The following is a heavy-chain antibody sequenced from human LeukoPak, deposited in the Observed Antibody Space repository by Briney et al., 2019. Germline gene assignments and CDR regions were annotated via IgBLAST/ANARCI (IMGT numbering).Heavy chain of an antibody. Sequence: SETLSLTCTVSGGSISSYYWSWIRQPPGKGLEWIGYIYYTGSTNYNPSLESRVIISVDRSKSQFSLKLSAVTAADTAVYYCAREPTYSRFDPWGQGTLVTVSS. D-gene: IGHD2-21*01. J-gene: IGHJ5*02. CDR1: GGSISSYY. V-gene: IGHV4-59*12. CDR3: AREPTYSRFDP. CDR2: IYYTGST.